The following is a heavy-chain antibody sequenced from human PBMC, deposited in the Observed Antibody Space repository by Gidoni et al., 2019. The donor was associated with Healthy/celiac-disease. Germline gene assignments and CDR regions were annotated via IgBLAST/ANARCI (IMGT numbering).Heavy chain of an antibody. Sequence: QVQLVESGGGVVQPGRSLRLSCAASGFSFSSDGMHWVRQAPGKGLEWVAVISYDGSNKYYADSVKGRFTISRDNSKNTLYLQMNSLRAEDTAVYYCAKDARYYDILTGRQFDYWGQGTLVTVSS. V-gene: IGHV3-30*18. CDR3: AKDARYYDILTGRQFDY. J-gene: IGHJ4*02. CDR1: GFSFSSDG. D-gene: IGHD3-9*01. CDR2: ISYDGSNK.